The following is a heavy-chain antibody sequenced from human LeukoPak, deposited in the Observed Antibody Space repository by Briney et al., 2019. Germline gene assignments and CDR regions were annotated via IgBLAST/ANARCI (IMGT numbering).Heavy chain of an antibody. CDR1: GYTFTSYG. Sequence: ASVKVSCKASGYTFTSYGISWVRQAPGQGLEWMGWISAYNGNTNYAQKLQGRVTMTTDTSTSTAYMELRSLRSDDTAVYYCARAPRKYYDFWSGYSYFDYWGQGALVTVSS. CDR3: ARAPRKYYDFWSGYSYFDY. CDR2: ISAYNGNT. J-gene: IGHJ4*02. D-gene: IGHD3-3*01. V-gene: IGHV1-18*01.